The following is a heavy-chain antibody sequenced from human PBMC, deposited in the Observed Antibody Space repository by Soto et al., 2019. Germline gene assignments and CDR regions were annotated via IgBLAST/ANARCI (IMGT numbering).Heavy chain of an antibody. CDR3: AKDFYGRATFDY. CDR2: ITSDYTT. Sequence: TGGSLRLSCAASGFNVFSYAMSWVRQAPGKGLEWVSGITSDYTTYYADSVKGRFTISRDNSRNTLYLHMNRLTVEDTAVYFCAKDFYGRATFDYWGQGTPVTVSS. V-gene: IGHV3-23*01. J-gene: IGHJ4*02. CDR1: GFNVFSYA. D-gene: IGHD3-10*01.